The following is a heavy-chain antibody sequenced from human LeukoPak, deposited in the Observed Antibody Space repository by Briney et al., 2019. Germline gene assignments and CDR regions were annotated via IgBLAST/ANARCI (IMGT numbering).Heavy chain of an antibody. CDR2: INPNSGGT. CDR3: ARGPSGIAVAKCWFDP. J-gene: IGHJ5*02. Sequence: ASVKVSCKASGYTFTGYYMHWVRQAPGQGLEWMGWINPNSGGTNYAQKFQGRVTMTRDTSISTAYMELSRLRSDDTAVYYCARGPSGIAVAKCWFDPWGQGTLVTVSS. CDR1: GYTFTGYY. D-gene: IGHD6-13*01. V-gene: IGHV1-2*02.